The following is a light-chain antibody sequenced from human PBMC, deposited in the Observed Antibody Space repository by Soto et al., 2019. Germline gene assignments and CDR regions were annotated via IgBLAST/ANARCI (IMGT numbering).Light chain of an antibody. Sequence: EIVMTQSPATLSVSPGERATLSCRASQSVGSNLAWYQQNPGQAPRLLIYGASTRATDIPARFSGSGSGTEFTLTISSLQSEDVAVYYCQQYNNWPYTFGQGTKLEIK. V-gene: IGKV3-15*01. J-gene: IGKJ2*01. CDR1: QSVGSN. CDR2: GAS. CDR3: QQYNNWPYT.